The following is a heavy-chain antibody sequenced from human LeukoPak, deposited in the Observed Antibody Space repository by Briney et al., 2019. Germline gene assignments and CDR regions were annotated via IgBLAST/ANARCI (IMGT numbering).Heavy chain of an antibody. CDR2: ISGSGGST. V-gene: IGHV3-23*01. CDR1: GFTFSSYA. D-gene: IGHD3-10*01. J-gene: IGHJ4*02. Sequence: GGSLRLSCAASGFTFSSYAMSWVRQAPGKGLEWVSAISGSGGSTYYADSVKGRFTISRDNSKTTLYLQMNSLRAEDTAVYYCATSLALSYTGDYWAQGTLVTVSS. CDR3: ATSLALSYTGDY.